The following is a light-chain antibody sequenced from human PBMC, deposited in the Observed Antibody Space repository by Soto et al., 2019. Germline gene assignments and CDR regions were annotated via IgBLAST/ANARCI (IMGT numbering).Light chain of an antibody. CDR2: VAS. CDR3: QKYNSAPWT. V-gene: IGKV1-27*01. CDR1: QGISNY. J-gene: IGKJ1*01. Sequence: DIQMTQSPSSLSASVGDRVTITCRASQGISNYLAWYQQQPGKVPKLLIYVASTLQSGVPSRFSGSGSGTDFTLTISSLQPEDFASYYCQKYNSAPWTCGQGTNVEIK.